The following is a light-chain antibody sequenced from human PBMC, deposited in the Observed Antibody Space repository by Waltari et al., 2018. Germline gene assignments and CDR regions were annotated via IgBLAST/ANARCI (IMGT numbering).Light chain of an antibody. J-gene: IGLJ3*02. CDR1: SCSLSSTSH. CDR2: KAN. CDR3: LVYMGSGIWV. V-gene: IGLV8-61*01. Sequence: QTVVTQETSLSVSPGGTVTLTFALCSCSLSSTSHVSLYQQTPGQPPRTLMYKANFRSSGVPDRFSGSSLGNKAALTITGAQADDESDYYCLVYMGSGIWVFGGGTKLTVL.